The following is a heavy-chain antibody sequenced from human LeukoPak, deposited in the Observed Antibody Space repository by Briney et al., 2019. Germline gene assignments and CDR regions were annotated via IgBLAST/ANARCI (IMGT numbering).Heavy chain of an antibody. Sequence: PGGSLRLSCAASGFTVSSYYMSWVRQAPGKGLECVSAIYSGGSTYYGDSVKGRFTISRDISENTLYLQMNSLRAEDTAVYYCARGAGYYYFDYWGQGTLVTVSS. J-gene: IGHJ4*02. D-gene: IGHD3-22*01. CDR3: ARGAGYYYFDY. V-gene: IGHV3-53*01. CDR2: IYSGGST. CDR1: GFTVSSYY.